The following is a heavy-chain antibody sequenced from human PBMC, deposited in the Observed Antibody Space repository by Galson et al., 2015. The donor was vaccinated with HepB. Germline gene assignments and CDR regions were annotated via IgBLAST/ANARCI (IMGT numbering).Heavy chain of an antibody. CDR1: GFTFSSYA. CDR2: ISSNGGST. D-gene: IGHD3-10*01. CDR3: AERYYSGSGSLDY. Sequence: SLRLSCAASGFTFSSYAMHWVRQAPGKGLEYVSAISSNGGSTYYADSVKGRFTISRDNSKNTLYVQMNSLRAEDTAVYYCAERYYSGSGSLDYWGQGTLVTVSS. V-gene: IGHV3-64*04. J-gene: IGHJ4*02.